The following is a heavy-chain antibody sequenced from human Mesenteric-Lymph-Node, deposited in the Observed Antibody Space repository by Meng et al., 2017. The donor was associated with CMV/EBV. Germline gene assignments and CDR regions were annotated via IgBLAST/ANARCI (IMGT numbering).Heavy chain of an antibody. CDR2: INPSGGST. J-gene: IGHJ5*02. CDR1: GYTFTSYY. V-gene: IGHV1-46*01. CDR3: ARGGRGGYQLQGWFDP. Sequence: ASVKVSCKASGYTFTSYYMHWVRQAPGQGLEWMGIINPSGGSTSYAQKFQGRVTMTRDTSTSTVYMELSSLRSEDTAVYYCARGGRGGYQLQGWFDPWGQGTLVTVSS. D-gene: IGHD2-2*01.